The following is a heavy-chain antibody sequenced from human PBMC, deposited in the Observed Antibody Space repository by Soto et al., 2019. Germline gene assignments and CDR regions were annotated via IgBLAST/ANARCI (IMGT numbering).Heavy chain of an antibody. CDR3: ARGKQQLVRVYYYGMDV. J-gene: IGHJ6*02. V-gene: IGHV4-34*01. Sequence: QVQLQQWGARLLKPSETLSLTCAVYGGSFSGYYWSWIRQPPGKGLEWIGEINHSGSTNYNPSLKSRVTISVDTSKNQFSLKLSSVTAADTAVYYCARGKQQLVRVYYYGMDVWGQGTTVTVSS. D-gene: IGHD6-13*01. CDR1: GGSFSGYY. CDR2: INHSGST.